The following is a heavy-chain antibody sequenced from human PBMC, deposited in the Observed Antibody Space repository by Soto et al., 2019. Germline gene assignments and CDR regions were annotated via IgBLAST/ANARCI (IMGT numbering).Heavy chain of an antibody. V-gene: IGHV3-11*01. D-gene: IGHD3-3*01. J-gene: IGHJ5*02. Sequence: QVQLVESGGGLVKPGGSLRLSCAASGFTFSDYYMSWIRQAPGKGLEWVASVGGTGHGPYHADSVRGRFSVSRDNSKSTLYLQMNSLRAEDTAVYYCAKTDHFGVVTDNWFDPWGQGTQVTVSS. CDR1: GFTFSDYY. CDR2: VGGTGHGP. CDR3: AKTDHFGVVTDNWFDP.